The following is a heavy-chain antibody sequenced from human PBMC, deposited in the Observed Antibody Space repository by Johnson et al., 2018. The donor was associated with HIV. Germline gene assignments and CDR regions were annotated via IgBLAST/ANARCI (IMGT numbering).Heavy chain of an antibody. Sequence: QVQLVESGGGVVQPGGSLRLSCAASGFTFSSYGMHWVRQAPGKGLEWVAFIRYDGSNKYYADSVTGRFTISRDNSKNTLYLQMNSLRAEDTAVYYCAKGAQWLPSDAFDIWGQVTMVTVSS. J-gene: IGHJ3*02. CDR2: IRYDGSNK. V-gene: IGHV3-30*02. D-gene: IGHD6-19*01. CDR1: GFTFSSYG. CDR3: AKGAQWLPSDAFDI.